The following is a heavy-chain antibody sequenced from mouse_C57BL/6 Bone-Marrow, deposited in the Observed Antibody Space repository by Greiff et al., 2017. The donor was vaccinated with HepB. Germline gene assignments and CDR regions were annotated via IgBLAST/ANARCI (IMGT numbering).Heavy chain of an antibody. J-gene: IGHJ2*01. V-gene: IGHV1-82*01. D-gene: IGHD2-4*01. CDR3: ATNYDYDGY. CDR2: IYPGDGDT. CDR1: GYAFSSSW. Sequence: QVQLQQSGPELVKPGASVKISCKASGYAFSSSWMNWVKQRPGKGLEWIGRIYPGDGDTNYNGKFKGKATLTADKSSSTAYMQLSSLTSEDSAVYCCATNYDYDGYWGQGTTLTVSS.